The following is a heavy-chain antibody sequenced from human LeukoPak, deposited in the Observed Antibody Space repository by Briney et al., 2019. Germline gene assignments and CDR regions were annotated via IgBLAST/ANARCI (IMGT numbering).Heavy chain of an antibody. CDR2: INGDGSST. CDR3: ARGNSYGSGYYYMDV. CDR1: GFTFSSLW. J-gene: IGHJ6*03. V-gene: IGHV3-74*01. Sequence: GGSLRLSCAASGFTFSSLWMHWVRQAPGEGLVWVSRINGDGSSTNYADSVKGRFTISRDNAKNTLYLQMNSLRAEDTAVYYCARGNSYGSGYYYMDVWGKGTTVTISS. D-gene: IGHD3-10*01.